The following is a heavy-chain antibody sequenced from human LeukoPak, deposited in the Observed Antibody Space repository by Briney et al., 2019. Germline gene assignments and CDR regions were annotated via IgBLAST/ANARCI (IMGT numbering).Heavy chain of an antibody. CDR1: GDSITSGTYY. J-gene: IGHJ5*02. CDR3: ARESVVVVAANVNWFDP. D-gene: IGHD2-15*01. CDR2: IYTSGST. V-gene: IGHV4-61*02. Sequence: PSETLSLTCTVSGDSITSGTYYWTWIRQPAGKGLEWIGRIYTSGSTNYNPSLKSRVTISLDTSKNQFSLKLSSVTAADTAVYYCARESVVVVAANVNWFDPWGQGTLVTVSS.